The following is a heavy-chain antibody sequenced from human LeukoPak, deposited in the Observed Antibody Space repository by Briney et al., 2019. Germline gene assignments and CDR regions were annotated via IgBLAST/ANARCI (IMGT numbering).Heavy chain of an antibody. CDR1: GFTFSSYW. J-gene: IGHJ4*02. V-gene: IGHV3-7*01. CDR3: ARKAVATIMDFDY. CDR2: IKQDGSEK. Sequence: GGSLRLSCAASGFTFSSYWMSWVRQAPGKGLEWVANIKQDGSEKYYVDSVKGRCTISRDNAKNSLYLQMNSLRAEDTAVYYCARKAVATIMDFDYWGQGTLVTVSS. D-gene: IGHD5-12*01.